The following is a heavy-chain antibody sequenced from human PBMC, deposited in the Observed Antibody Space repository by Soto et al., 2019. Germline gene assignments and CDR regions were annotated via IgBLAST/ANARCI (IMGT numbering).Heavy chain of an antibody. J-gene: IGHJ1*01. V-gene: IGHV3-11*01. CDR1: GFTFSDYY. Sequence: QVQLVESGGGLVKPGGSLRLSCAASGFTFSDYYMSWIRQAPGKGLEWVSYISSSGSTISYADSVKGRFTISRDNAKNSLYLQMNSLRAEDTAVYYCARDRSTYYDFWSGYYSSRGEYFQHWGQGTLVTVSS. CDR2: ISSSGSTI. CDR3: ARDRSTYYDFWSGYYSSRGEYFQH. D-gene: IGHD3-3*01.